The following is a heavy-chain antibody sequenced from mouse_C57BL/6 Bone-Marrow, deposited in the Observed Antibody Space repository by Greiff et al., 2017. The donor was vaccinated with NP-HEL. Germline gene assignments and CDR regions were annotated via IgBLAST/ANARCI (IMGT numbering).Heavy chain of an antibody. CDR2: IHPNSGST. J-gene: IGHJ2*01. CDR3: ARREDWDYFDY. V-gene: IGHV1-64*01. Sequence: QVQLQQPGAELVKPGASVKLPCKASGYTFTSYWMHWVKQRPGQGLEWIGMIHPNSGSTNYNEKFKSKATLTVDKSSSTAYMQLSSLTSEDSAVYYCARREDWDYFDYWGQGTTLTVSS. D-gene: IGHD4-1*01. CDR1: GYTFTSYW.